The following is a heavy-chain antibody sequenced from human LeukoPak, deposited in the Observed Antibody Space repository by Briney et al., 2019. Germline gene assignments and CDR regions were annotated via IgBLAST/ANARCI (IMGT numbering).Heavy chain of an antibody. CDR2: IKTKQDGGTT. J-gene: IGHJ6*03. D-gene: IGHD2-15*01. CDR1: GFTFGNAW. Sequence: GGSLRLACAASGFTFGNAWMNWVRQAPGKGLEWGGRIKTKQDGGTTDYATPVKGIFTIPSDGSRNTLYLQMNRLRTDDTAIYYCPAIREYCDSAGCYSPYFYYYMDVWGKGTTVAVSS. CDR3: PAIREYCDSAGCYSPYFYYYMDV. V-gene: IGHV3-15*01.